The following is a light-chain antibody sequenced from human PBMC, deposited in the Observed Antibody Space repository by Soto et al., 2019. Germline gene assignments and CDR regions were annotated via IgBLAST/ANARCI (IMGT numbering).Light chain of an antibody. CDR3: QQRANWPLT. J-gene: IGKJ4*01. V-gene: IGKV3-11*01. CDR2: DAS. CDR1: QYVNIY. Sequence: EIVLTQSPATVSLSPGERVTLSCRASQYVNIYLAWYQQKPGQAPRLLIYDASNRATGVPGRFSGSGSATDFTLTISSLESEDFAVYYCQQRANWPLTFGGGTKVEIK.